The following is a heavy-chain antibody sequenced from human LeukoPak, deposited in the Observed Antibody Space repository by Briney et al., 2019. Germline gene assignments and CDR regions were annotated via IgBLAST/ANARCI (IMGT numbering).Heavy chain of an antibody. CDR3: VVVVEPPDSDGFDV. Sequence: GGPLRLSCAASGFTFGNSWVHWVRQAPGKGLVWVSLINADGSTATYADSVKGRFTISRDNARNTLSLQMNSLTIEDTAVYYCVVVVEPPDSDGFDVWGQGTMITVSS. J-gene: IGHJ3*01. CDR2: INADGSTA. D-gene: IGHD1-14*01. CDR1: GFTFGNSW. V-gene: IGHV3-74*01.